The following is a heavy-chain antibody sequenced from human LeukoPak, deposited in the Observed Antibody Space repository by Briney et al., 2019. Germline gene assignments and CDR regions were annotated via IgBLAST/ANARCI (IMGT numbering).Heavy chain of an antibody. V-gene: IGHV2-5*01. D-gene: IGHD4-23*01. CDR1: GFSFSTSGAG. J-gene: IGHJ4*02. CDR3: AHRAYGGRIED. Sequence: SGPTLVKATQTLTLSCTFSGFSFSTSGAGVGWVRQPPGKAPEWVTLIYRNNDKRYRPSLMNRVTITEDTSKSRVVLTLTNVDSGDEGTYYCAHRAYGGRIEDWGQGVLVTVS. CDR2: IYRNNDK.